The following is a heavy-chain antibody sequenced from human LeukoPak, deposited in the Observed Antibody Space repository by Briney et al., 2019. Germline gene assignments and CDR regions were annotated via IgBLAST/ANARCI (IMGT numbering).Heavy chain of an antibody. Sequence: PAETLSLTCAVYGGSFSGYYWSWIRQPPGKGLEWIGEINHGGSTRYNPSLKSRVTISLDTSKNQFPLKLTSVTAAGTAVYYCARVGGVRLGGGTIAYYYSYMDVWGKGITVTASS. D-gene: IGHD2-15*01. CDR3: ARVGGVRLGGGTIAYYYSYMDV. J-gene: IGHJ6*03. CDR1: GGSFSGYY. V-gene: IGHV4-34*01. CDR2: INHGGST.